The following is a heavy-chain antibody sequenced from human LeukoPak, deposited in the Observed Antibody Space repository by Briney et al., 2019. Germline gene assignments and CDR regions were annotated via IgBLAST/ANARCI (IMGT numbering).Heavy chain of an antibody. J-gene: IGHJ4*02. D-gene: IGHD3-3*01. CDR2: IKQDGSEK. Sequence: GGSLRLSCAASGFTFSSYWMSWVRQAPGKGLEWVANIKQDGSEKYYVDSVKGRFTISRDNAKNSLYLQMNSLRAEDTAVYYCARERYYDFWSGRPLDYWGQGTLVTVSS. V-gene: IGHV3-7*01. CDR1: GFTFSSYW. CDR3: ARERYYDFWSGRPLDY.